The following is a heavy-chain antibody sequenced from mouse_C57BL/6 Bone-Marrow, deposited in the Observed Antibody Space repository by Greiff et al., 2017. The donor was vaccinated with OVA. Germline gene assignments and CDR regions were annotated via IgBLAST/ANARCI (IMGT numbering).Heavy chain of an antibody. J-gene: IGHJ2*01. CDR1: GYTFTSYG. Sequence: QVHVKQSGAELARPGASVKLSCKASGYTFTSYGISWVKQRTGQGLEWIGEIYPRSGNTYYNEKFKGKATLTADKSSSTAYMELRSLTSEDSAVYFCAKFITTVEYFDYWGQGTTLTVSS. V-gene: IGHV1-81*01. CDR2: IYPRSGNT. D-gene: IGHD1-1*01. CDR3: AKFITTVEYFDY.